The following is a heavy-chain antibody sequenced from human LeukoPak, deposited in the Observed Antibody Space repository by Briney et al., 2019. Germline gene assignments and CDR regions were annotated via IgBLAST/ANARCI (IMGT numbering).Heavy chain of an antibody. D-gene: IGHD5-24*01. Sequence: GGSLRLSCAASGFNFRDAAMTWVRQAPGKGLEWVSLISFSGDNSYYADSVKGRFTISRDNSKNKLSLQMNSLRVEDTAIYYCAKDIQLSTWGLGTMVTVSS. CDR2: ISFSGDNS. V-gene: IGHV3-23*01. CDR1: GFNFRDAA. J-gene: IGHJ3*01. CDR3: AKDIQLST.